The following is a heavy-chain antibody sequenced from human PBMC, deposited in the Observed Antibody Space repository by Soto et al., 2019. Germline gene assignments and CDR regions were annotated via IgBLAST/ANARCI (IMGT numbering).Heavy chain of an antibody. J-gene: IGHJ6*04. CDR3: ARDGARGYCICTSCYRDDYYGIDA. Sequence: SQTLSLTCAISGDSVSSNSAAWNWIRQSPSRGLEWLGRTYYRSKWYNDYAVSVKSRITINPDTSKNQFSLQLNSVTPEDTAVYYCARDGARGYCICTSCYRDDYYGIDAWGTGTMGTGSS. CDR1: GDSVSSNSAA. CDR2: TYYRSKWYN. D-gene: IGHD2-2*01. V-gene: IGHV6-1*01.